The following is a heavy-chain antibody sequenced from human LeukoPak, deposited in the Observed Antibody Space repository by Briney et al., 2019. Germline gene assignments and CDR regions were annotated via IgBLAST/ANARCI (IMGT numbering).Heavy chain of an antibody. V-gene: IGHV5-51*01. J-gene: IGHJ4*02. Sequence: GESLKISCKGSGYSFTSYWIGWVRQMPGKGLEWMGIIYPGDSDTRYSPSFQGQVTISADKSISTAYQQWSSLKASDTAMYYCARRSSSTYYYDSSVDYFDYWGQGTLVTVSS. CDR3: ARRSSSTYYYDSSVDYFDY. CDR2: IYPGDSDT. CDR1: GYSFTSYW. D-gene: IGHD3-22*01.